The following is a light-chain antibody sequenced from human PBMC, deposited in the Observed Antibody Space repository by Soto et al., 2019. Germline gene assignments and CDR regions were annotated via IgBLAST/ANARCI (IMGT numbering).Light chain of an antibody. CDR1: QSINTW. Sequence: DIQMTQSPSTVSASVGDRITITCRASQSINTWLAWYRQRPGEAPQLLIYDVSTLAMGVPSRFSGSGSGTDFTLSISRLQPDDFATFYCHQYQTYSRTFGQGTKVEVK. CDR3: HQYQTYSRT. V-gene: IGKV1-5*01. CDR2: DVS. J-gene: IGKJ1*01.